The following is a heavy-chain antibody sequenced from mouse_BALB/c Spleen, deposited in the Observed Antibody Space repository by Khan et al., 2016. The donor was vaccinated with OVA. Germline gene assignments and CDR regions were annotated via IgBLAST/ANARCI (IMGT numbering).Heavy chain of an antibody. D-gene: IGHD1-2*01. J-gene: IGHJ3*01. V-gene: IGHV1-77*01. CDR2: ISPGSGDT. Sequence: QVQLKESGTELARPGASVNLSCKASGYTFTDFYINWVKQRSGQGLEWIGEISPGSGDTYYNEKFKGKATLTADKSSSTAYMQLSSLTSEASAVYFCARSNYFGYTFAYWCPGTLVTFSA. CDR1: GYTFTDFY. CDR3: ARSNYFGYTFAY.